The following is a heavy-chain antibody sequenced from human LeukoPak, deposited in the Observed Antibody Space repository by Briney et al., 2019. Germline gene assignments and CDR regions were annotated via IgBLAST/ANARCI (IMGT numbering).Heavy chain of an antibody. Sequence: GGSLRLSCAASGFTFSSYWMHWVRQAPGKGLVWVSRINRDGSTTSYADSVKGRFTISRDNAMNTLYLQMNSLRAEDTAVYYCAKVRWGSDNALDSWGQGTLVTGSS. V-gene: IGHV3-74*01. CDR2: INRDGSTT. D-gene: IGHD3-16*01. CDR1: GFTFSSYW. CDR3: AKVRWGSDNALDS. J-gene: IGHJ4*02.